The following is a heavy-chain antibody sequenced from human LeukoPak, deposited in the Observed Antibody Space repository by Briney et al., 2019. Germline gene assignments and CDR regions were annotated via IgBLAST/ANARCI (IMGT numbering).Heavy chain of an antibody. CDR2: IYYSGST. CDR1: GGSISSGGYY. V-gene: IGHV4-31*03. CDR3: ARDNTAMDDSFDY. J-gene: IGHJ4*02. D-gene: IGHD5-18*01. Sequence: SQTLSLTCTVSGGSISSGGYYWSWIRQHPGKGLEWIGYIYYSGSTYHNPSLKSRVTISVDTSKNQFSLKLSSVTAADTAVYYCARDNTAMDDSFDYWGQGTLVTVSS.